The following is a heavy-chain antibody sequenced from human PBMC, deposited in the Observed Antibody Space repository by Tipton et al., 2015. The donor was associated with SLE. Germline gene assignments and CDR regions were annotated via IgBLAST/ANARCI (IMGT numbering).Heavy chain of an antibody. Sequence: GEALSGSAYYWGWIRQPPGKGLEWIGNVYYSGTTYYNPSLKSRVTTSVDPSKNQFSLKLTSVTAADTAVYYCARQGEYCDRTSCLLYTFDIWGQGTMVTVSS. J-gene: IGHJ3*02. V-gene: IGHV4-39*01. CDR2: VYYSGTT. CDR3: ARQGEYCDRTSCLLYTFDI. CDR1: GEALSGSAYY. D-gene: IGHD2-2*01.